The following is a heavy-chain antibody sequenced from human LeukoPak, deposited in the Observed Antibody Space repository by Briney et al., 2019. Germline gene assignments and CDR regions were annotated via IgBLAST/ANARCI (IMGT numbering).Heavy chain of an antibody. D-gene: IGHD3-10*01. CDR3: VRDYGG. J-gene: IGHJ3*01. Sequence: GGSLRLSCAASGFTFSSYSMSWVRQAPGEGPEWVASIKQDGSEKNYVDSVKGRFTISRDNAKNSLYLQLKSLRVEDTAVYYCVRDYGGWGQGTMVTVSS. CDR2: IKQDGSEK. CDR1: GFTFSSYS. V-gene: IGHV3-7*01.